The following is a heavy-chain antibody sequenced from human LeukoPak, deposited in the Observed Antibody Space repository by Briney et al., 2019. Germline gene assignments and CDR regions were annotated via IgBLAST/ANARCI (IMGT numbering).Heavy chain of an antibody. V-gene: IGHV1-18*01. CDR2: ISAYNGNT. CDR1: GYTFTSYG. D-gene: IGHD3-10*01. CDR3: ARGGVNYGSGSYYNGGFDAFDI. Sequence: GASVKASCKASGYTFTSYGISWVRQAPGQGLEWMGWISAYNGNTNYAQKLQGRVTMTTDTSTSTAYMELRSLRSDDTAVYYCARGGVNYGSGSYYNGGFDAFDIWGQGTMVTVSS. J-gene: IGHJ3*02.